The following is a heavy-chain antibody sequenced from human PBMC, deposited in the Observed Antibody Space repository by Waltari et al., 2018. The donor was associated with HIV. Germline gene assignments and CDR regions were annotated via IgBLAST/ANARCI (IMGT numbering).Heavy chain of an antibody. Sequence: EVQLVESGGGLVQPGGSRRLSCAASGFTFSCYGMSWVRQAPGRGLEWVANINQYGSEKYYVDSVQGRFTISRDNAKNSLYMQMNSLRAEDTAVYYCARIWDYYDTSGYYYRNYFYYGMDVWGQGTTVTVSS. D-gene: IGHD3-22*01. J-gene: IGHJ6*02. CDR3: ARIWDYYDTSGYYYRNYFYYGMDV. CDR2: INQYGSEK. V-gene: IGHV3-7*01. CDR1: GFTFSCYG.